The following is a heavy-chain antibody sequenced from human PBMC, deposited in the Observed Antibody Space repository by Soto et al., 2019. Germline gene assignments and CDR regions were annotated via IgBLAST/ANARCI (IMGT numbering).Heavy chain of an antibody. J-gene: IGHJ4*02. V-gene: IGHV3-23*01. D-gene: IGHD3-9*01. Sequence: GGSLRLSCAASGFTFSIYAMSWVRQAPGKGLEWVSAISGSGGSTYYADSVKGRFTISRDNSKNTLYLQMNSLRAEDTAVYYCAKFFNYDILTGHFDYWGQGTLVTVSS. CDR1: GFTFSIYA. CDR2: ISGSGGST. CDR3: AKFFNYDILTGHFDY.